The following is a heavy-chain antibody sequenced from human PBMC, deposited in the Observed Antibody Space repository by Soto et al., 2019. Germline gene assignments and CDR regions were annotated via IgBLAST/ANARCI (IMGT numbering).Heavy chain of an antibody. Sequence: QVQLVESGGGVVQPGRSLRLSCAASGFTFSSYGMHWVRQAPGKGLEWVAVIWYDGSNKYYADSVKGRFTISRDNSKNTLYLQMNSLRAEDTAVYYCARVGIYYGSGSRLVASDAFDIWGQGTMVTVSS. V-gene: IGHV3-33*01. J-gene: IGHJ3*02. CDR3: ARVGIYYGSGSRLVASDAFDI. CDR1: GFTFSSYG. D-gene: IGHD3-10*01. CDR2: IWYDGSNK.